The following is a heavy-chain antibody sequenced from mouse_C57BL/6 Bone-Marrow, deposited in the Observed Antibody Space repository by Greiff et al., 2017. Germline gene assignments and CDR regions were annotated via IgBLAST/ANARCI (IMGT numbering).Heavy chain of an antibody. D-gene: IGHD1-1*02. Sequence: EVMLVESGEGLVKPGGSLKLSCAASGFTFSSYAMSWVRQTPEKRLEWVAYISSGGDYIYYADTVKGRFTISRDNARNTLYLQMSSLKSEDTAMYYCTRRGLWPHYYAMDYWGQGTSGTVSS. CDR3: TRRGLWPHYYAMDY. V-gene: IGHV5-9-1*02. CDR2: ISSGGDYI. CDR1: GFTFSSYA. J-gene: IGHJ4*01.